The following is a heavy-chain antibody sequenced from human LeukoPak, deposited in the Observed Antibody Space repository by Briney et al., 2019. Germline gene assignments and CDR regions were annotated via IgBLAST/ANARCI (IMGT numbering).Heavy chain of an antibody. D-gene: IGHD6-19*01. V-gene: IGHV1-2*02. Sequence: ASVKVSCQASGYTFTGYYMHWVRQAPGQGLEWMGGINPNSGGTNFAPKFQGRVTMTRNTSISTAYMELSRLRSDDTAVYYCARKKRVAGSRGGFDPWGQGTLVTVSP. CDR3: ARKKRVAGSRGGFDP. CDR2: INPNSGGT. J-gene: IGHJ5*02. CDR1: GYTFTGYY.